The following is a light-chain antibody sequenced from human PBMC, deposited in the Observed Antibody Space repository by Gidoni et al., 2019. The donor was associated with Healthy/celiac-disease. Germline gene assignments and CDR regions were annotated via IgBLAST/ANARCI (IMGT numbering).Light chain of an antibody. CDR1: SSDVGDYNY. CDR3: CSYSGTYSFDVV. CDR2: DVS. Sequence: QSALTQPRSVSGSPGQSVTISCTGTSSDVGDYNYVSWYQHHPGEAPKLMIYDVSKRPSGVPDRFSGSKSGNTASLTISGLQAEDEADYYCCSYSGTYSFDVVFGGGTKVTVL. J-gene: IGLJ2*01. V-gene: IGLV2-11*01.